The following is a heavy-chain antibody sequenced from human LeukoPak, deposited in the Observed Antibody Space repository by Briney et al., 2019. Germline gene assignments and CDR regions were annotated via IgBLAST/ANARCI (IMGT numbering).Heavy chain of an antibody. Sequence: KASQTLSLTCTVSGGSISSGGYYWSWIRQHPGKGLEWIGYIYYSGSTYYNPSLKSRVTISVDTSKNQFSLKPSSVTAADTAVYYCARVDCGGDCYPDYWGQGTLVTVSS. V-gene: IGHV4-31*03. J-gene: IGHJ4*02. D-gene: IGHD2-21*02. CDR2: IYYSGST. CDR1: GGSISSGGYY. CDR3: ARVDCGGDCYPDY.